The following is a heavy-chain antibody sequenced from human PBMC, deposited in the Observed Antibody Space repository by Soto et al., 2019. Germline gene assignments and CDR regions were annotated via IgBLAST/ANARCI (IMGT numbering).Heavy chain of an antibody. Sequence: XESLKIFCKGSGYSFTSYLLIWVRQMPGKGLEGMGRIYPSDSYINYSPSFQGHVTISADKSISTAYLQWSSLKASDTAMYYCARRPIPPGIAAAGTVSARDYYYYGMDVWGQGTTVTVSS. J-gene: IGHJ6*02. CDR1: GYSFTSYL. CDR2: IYPSDSYI. D-gene: IGHD6-13*01. V-gene: IGHV5-10-1*01. CDR3: ARRPIPPGIAAAGTVSARDYYYYGMDV.